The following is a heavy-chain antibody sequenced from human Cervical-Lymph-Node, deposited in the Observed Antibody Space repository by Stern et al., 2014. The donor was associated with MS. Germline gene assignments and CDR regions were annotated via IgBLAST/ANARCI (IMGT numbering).Heavy chain of an antibody. CDR2: IIPMFGAA. CDR3: ARDKEAHYFDS. V-gene: IGHV1-69*01. CDR1: GGTFSKLA. Sequence: VQLEESGAEERKPGSSVKVSCKASGGTFSKLAISWVRQVPGQGLEWMGGIIPMFGAANYAQKFQGTVTITADESTNTVYMELSSLRSEDAALYYCARDKEAHYFDSWGQGTLVTVSS. J-gene: IGHJ4*02.